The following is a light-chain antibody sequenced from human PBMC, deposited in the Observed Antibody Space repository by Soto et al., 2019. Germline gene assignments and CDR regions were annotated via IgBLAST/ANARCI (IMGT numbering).Light chain of an antibody. Sequence: QSVLTQPPSASGTPGQGVTISCSGRGSNLSSNTVNWYLQLQGTAPKLLMYNNTQRPSGVPDRFSGSKAGTLASLAISGLQSDDEADYYCATLDESLNGVVFGGWTKVTVL. V-gene: IGLV1-44*01. J-gene: IGLJ3*02. CDR1: GSNLSSNT. CDR3: ATLDESLNGVV. CDR2: NNT.